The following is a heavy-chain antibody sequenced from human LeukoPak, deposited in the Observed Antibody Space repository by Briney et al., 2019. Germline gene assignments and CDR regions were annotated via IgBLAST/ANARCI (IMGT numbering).Heavy chain of an antibody. CDR2: IYIGGTT. V-gene: IGHV3-53*01. CDR1: GFTLSSNY. J-gene: IGHJ4*02. CDR3: ARVYSSSWYKVFDY. Sequence: PGGSLRLSCAASGFTLSSNYMSWVRQAPGRGLEWVSVIYIGGTTYYPDPVKGRFTISRDNSKNTLYLQMSSLRAEDTAVYFCARVYSSSWYKVFDYWGQGALVTVSS. D-gene: IGHD6-13*01.